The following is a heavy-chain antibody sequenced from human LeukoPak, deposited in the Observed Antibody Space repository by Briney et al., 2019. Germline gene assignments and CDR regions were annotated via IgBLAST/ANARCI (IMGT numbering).Heavy chain of an antibody. D-gene: IGHD6-13*01. CDR2: ISSSSSYI. Sequence: GGSLRLSCAASGFTFSTYSMNWVRRAPGKGLEWVSSISSSSSYIYYADSVKGRFTISRDNAKNSLYLQMNSLRAEDTAVYYCAREYSRGSSWIQRRKYYYYGMDVWGQGTTVTVSS. CDR1: GFTFSTYS. V-gene: IGHV3-21*01. J-gene: IGHJ6*02. CDR3: AREYSRGSSWIQRRKYYYYGMDV.